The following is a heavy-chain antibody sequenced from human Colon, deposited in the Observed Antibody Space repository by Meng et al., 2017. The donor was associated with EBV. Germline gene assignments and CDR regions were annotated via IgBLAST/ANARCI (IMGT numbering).Heavy chain of an antibody. CDR3: ARVSSGWDYFDY. D-gene: IGHD6-19*01. V-gene: IGHV4-31*03. Sequence: QLQESGPGLVKPSGARSLTCTVSGGSVSSGGYYWTCSRQHPGKGLEWFGNIYYSGTTFYNPSLKRRVIISIDTSKNQFSLNLRSVTAADTAVYYCARVSSGWDYFDYWGQGTLVTVSS. CDR2: IYYSGTT. J-gene: IGHJ4*02. CDR1: GGSVSSGGYY.